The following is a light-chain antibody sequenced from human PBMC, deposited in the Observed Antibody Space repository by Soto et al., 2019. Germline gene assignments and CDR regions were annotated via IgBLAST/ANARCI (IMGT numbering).Light chain of an antibody. V-gene: IGKV1-39*01. CDR3: QQSYSAPPHT. CDR2: AAS. CDR1: QNIKNY. J-gene: IGKJ2*01. Sequence: DIQMTQSPSSLSASVGDRVTVTCRASQNIKNYLNWYQQQPGKAPKLLIYAASSLEGGVPSRFSGSGSRTDFTLTINSLQPEDFTTYYCQQSYSAPPHTFGQGTKLEIK.